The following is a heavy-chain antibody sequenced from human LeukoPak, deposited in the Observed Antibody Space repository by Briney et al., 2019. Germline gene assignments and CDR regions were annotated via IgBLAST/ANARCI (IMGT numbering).Heavy chain of an antibody. CDR1: GYTFTSYG. D-gene: IGHD2-15*01. CDR3: ARGGFSGGLYYYYGMDV. Sequence: GASVKVSCKASGYTFTSYGISWVRQAPGQGLEWMGWISAYNGNTNYAQKLQGRVTMTTDTSTSTAYMGLRSLRSDDTAVYYCARGGFSGGLYYYYGMDVWGQGTTVTVSS. V-gene: IGHV1-18*01. J-gene: IGHJ6*02. CDR2: ISAYNGNT.